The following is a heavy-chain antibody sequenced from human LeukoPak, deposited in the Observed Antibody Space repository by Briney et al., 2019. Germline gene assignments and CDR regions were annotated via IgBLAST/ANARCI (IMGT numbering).Heavy chain of an antibody. Sequence: SETLSLTCSVSGDSISSSSYYWGWIRQPPGKGLEWIGSIYYSGSTYYNPSLKSRVTISVDTSKNQFSLKLSSVTAADTAVYFCARRYYDFWSGYYYYVDVWGKGTTVTVSS. CDR1: GDSISSSSYY. CDR2: IYYSGST. V-gene: IGHV4-39*07. CDR3: ARRYYDFWSGYYYYVDV. D-gene: IGHD3-3*01. J-gene: IGHJ6*03.